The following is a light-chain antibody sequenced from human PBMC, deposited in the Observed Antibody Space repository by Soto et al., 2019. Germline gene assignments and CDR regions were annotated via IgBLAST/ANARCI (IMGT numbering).Light chain of an antibody. Sequence: EIVLTQSPGTLSLSPGERATLSCRASQSVTSTYLAWFQHKPGQAPRLLIYGTSNRATGIPDRFSGSGSGKDFTLTISRLEPEDFAVYYCQPYGSSLFTFRHGTRLEIK. V-gene: IGKV3-20*01. CDR3: QPYGSSLFT. CDR2: GTS. CDR1: QSVTSTY. J-gene: IGKJ5*01.